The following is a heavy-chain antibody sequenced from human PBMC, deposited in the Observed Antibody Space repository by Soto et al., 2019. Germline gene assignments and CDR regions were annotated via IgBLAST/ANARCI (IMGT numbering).Heavy chain of an antibody. J-gene: IGHJ6*02. CDR3: ARGGVDTAMVTLFSYGMDV. D-gene: IGHD5-18*01. Sequence: SETLSLTCAVYGGSFSGYYWSWIRQPPGKGLEWIGEINHSGSTNYNPSLKSRVTISVDTSKNQFSLKLSSVTAADTAVYYCARGGVDTAMVTLFSYGMDVSGQGTTVTVSS. V-gene: IGHV4-34*01. CDR1: GGSFSGYY. CDR2: INHSGST.